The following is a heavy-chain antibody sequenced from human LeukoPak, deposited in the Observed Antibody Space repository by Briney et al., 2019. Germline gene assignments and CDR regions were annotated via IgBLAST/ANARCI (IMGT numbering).Heavy chain of an antibody. CDR2: ITSRSGYI. CDR3: ARGGRRFLEG. J-gene: IGHJ4*02. D-gene: IGHD3-3*01. V-gene: IGHV3-21*01. Sequence: GGSLRLSCAASGFTFSTYSVNWVRQAPGKGLEWVSSITSRSGYIYYADSVKGRFTISRDNAKNSLYLQMNSLRAEDTAVYYCARGGRRFLEGWGQGTLVTVSS. CDR1: GFTFSTYS.